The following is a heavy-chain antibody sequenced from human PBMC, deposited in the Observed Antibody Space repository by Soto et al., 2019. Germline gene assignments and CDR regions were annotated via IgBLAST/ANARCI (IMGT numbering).Heavy chain of an antibody. J-gene: IGHJ4*02. CDR1: GYTFTSYG. Sequence: QVQLVQSGAEVKKPGASVKVSCKASGYTFTSYGISWVRQAPGQGLEWMGWISAYNGNTNYAQKLQGRVTMTTDTSTSTAYMELRSLRSDDTAVYYCARASTWFGDLLYPRGYYFDYWGQGTLVTVSS. CDR3: ARASTWFGDLLYPRGYYFDY. V-gene: IGHV1-18*01. CDR2: ISAYNGNT. D-gene: IGHD3-10*01.